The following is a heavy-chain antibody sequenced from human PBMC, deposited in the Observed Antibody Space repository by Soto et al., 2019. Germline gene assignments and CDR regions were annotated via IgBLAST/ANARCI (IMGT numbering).Heavy chain of an antibody. CDR3: ARAPETPPIFGVVRPYFFDF. CDR1: GGSISSGGSY. V-gene: IGHV4-31*03. Sequence: QVQLQESGPGLVKSSQTLSLTCTVSGGSISSGGSYWSWIRQRPGQGLEWIGYIFYSDSFYYTPSLKGRVVILADTYKSQFTLKLSSVTDADTAVYYCARAPETPPIFGVVRPYFFDFWGQGTLVTVSS. CDR2: IFYSDSF. D-gene: IGHD3-3*01. J-gene: IGHJ4*02.